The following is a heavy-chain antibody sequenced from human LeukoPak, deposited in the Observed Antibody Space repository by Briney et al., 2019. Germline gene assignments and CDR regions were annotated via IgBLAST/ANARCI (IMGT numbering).Heavy chain of an antibody. V-gene: IGHV4-34*01. CDR3: ARATMVRGVTTDY. CDR2: INNSGST. Sequence: SETLSLTCAVYGGSFSGYYWSWIRQPPGKGLEWIGEINNSGSTNYNPSLKSRVTISVDTSKNQFSLKLSSVTAADTAVYYCARATMVRGVTTDYWGQGTLVTVSS. CDR1: GGSFSGYY. J-gene: IGHJ4*02. D-gene: IGHD3-10*01.